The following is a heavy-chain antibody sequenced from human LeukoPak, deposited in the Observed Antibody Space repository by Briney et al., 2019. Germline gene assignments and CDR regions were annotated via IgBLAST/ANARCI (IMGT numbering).Heavy chain of an antibody. V-gene: IGHV4-39*01. CDR3: ASRGVYWGGSGSPQDC. CDR2: IYYSGST. J-gene: IGHJ4*02. CDR1: GGSISSSSYY. Sequence: SETLSLTCTVSGGSISSSSYYWGWIRQPPGKGLEWIGSIYYSGSTYYNPSLKSRVTISVDTSKNQFSLKLSSVTAADTAVYYCASRGVYWGGSGSPQDCWGQGTLVTVSS. D-gene: IGHD3-10*01.